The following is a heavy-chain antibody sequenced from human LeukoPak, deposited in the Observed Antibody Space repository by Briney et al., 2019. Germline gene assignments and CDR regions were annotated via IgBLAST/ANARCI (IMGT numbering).Heavy chain of an antibody. J-gene: IGHJ6*02. D-gene: IGHD6-19*01. CDR1: GGSISSYY. CDR2: IYYSGST. CDR3: AREFGYSSGPYYYYGMDV. V-gene: IGHV4-59*01. Sequence: PSETLSLTCTVSGGSISSYYWSWIRLPPGKGLEWIGYIYYSGSTNYNPSLKSRVTISVDTSKNQFSLKLSSVTAADTAVYYCAREFGYSSGPYYYYGMDVWGQGTTVTVSS.